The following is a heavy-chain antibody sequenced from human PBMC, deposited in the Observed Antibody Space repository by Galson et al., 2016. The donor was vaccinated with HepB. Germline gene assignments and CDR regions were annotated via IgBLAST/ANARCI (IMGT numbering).Heavy chain of an antibody. D-gene: IGHD6-19*01. CDR1: GFPFSTYG. V-gene: IGHV3-23*01. J-gene: IGHJ4*02. CDR2: ISGSGGSI. CDR3: AKKSLVAGTATYVFDN. Sequence: SLRLSCAASGFPFSTYGMSWVRQAPGKGLEWVSGISGSGGSIYSADSVKGRFTISRDNPKNTLYLPMNSLRADDTAVYYCAKKSLVAGTATYVFDNWGQGTLVTVSS.